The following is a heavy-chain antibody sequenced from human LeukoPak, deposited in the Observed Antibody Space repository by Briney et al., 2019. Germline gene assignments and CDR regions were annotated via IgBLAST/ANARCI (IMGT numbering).Heavy chain of an antibody. D-gene: IGHD2/OR15-2a*01. J-gene: IGHJ5*02. CDR1: GGSISSGGYS. Sequence: SQTLSLTCAVSGGSISSGGYSWSWIRQPPGKGLEWIGYIYHSGSTYYNPSLKSRVTISVDRSKNQFSLNLTSVTAADTAVYYCTRDVFFRAHNWFDPWGQGTLVTVSS. CDR3: TRDVFFRAHNWFDP. CDR2: IYHSGST. V-gene: IGHV4-30-2*01.